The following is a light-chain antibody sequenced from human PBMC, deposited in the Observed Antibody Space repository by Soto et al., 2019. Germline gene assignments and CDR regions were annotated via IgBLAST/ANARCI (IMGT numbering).Light chain of an antibody. V-gene: IGLV1-44*01. CDR2: DDI. J-gene: IGLJ2*01. CDR3: ATWDDSLDDPVV. Sequence: QSVLTQPPSASGTPGQRVTISCSGGSANIGEKTVSWYQQFPGTAPTLLIYDDIQRPSGVPDRFSGSKSGTSVSLAISGLRSEDEATYYCATWDDSLDDPVVFGGGTQLTVL. CDR1: SANIGEKT.